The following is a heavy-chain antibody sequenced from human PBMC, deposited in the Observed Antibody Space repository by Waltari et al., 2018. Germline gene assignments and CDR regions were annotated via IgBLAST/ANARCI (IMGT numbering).Heavy chain of an antibody. CDR3: ASRYCISTSCYGAFDI. Sequence: QVQLVQSGAEVKKPGSSVKVSCKASGGTFSSYDISWVRQAPGQGLEWMGGIIPIFGTANYAQKFQGRVTITADESTSTAYMELSSLRSEDTAVYYCASRYCISTSCYGAFDIWGQGTMVTVSS. J-gene: IGHJ3*02. CDR2: IIPIFGTA. V-gene: IGHV1-69*01. D-gene: IGHD2-2*01. CDR1: GGTFSSYD.